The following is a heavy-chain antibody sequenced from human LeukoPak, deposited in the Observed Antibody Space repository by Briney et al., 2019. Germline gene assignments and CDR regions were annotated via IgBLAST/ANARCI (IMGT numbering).Heavy chain of an antibody. CDR2: IYYSGST. CDR3: ARAYQLPRSFDI. D-gene: IGHD2-2*01. J-gene: IGHJ3*02. Sequence: SETLSLTCTVSGGSISSGDYSWSWLRQHPGKGLEWIGYIYYSGSTYYNPSLKSRVTISVDTSKNQFSLKLSSVTAADTAVYYCARAYQLPRSFDIWGQGTMVTVSS. V-gene: IGHV4-31*03. CDR1: GGSISSGDYS.